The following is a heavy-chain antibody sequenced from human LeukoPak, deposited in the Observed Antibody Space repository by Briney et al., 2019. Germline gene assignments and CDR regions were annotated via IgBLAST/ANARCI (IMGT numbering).Heavy chain of an antibody. CDR3: ARHAEDWLLSAYFDY. CDR2: IYYSGST. CDR1: GGSISSYY. Sequence: SETLSLTCTVSGGSISSYYWSWIRQPPGKGLEWIGYIYYSGSTNYNPSLKSRVTISVDTSKNQFSLKLSSVTAADTAVYYCARHAEDWLLSAYFDYWGQGTLVTVSS. V-gene: IGHV4-59*08. D-gene: IGHD3-9*01. J-gene: IGHJ4*02.